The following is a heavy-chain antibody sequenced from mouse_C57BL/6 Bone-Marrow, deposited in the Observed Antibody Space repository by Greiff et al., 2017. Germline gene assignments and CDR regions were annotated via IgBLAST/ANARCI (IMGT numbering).Heavy chain of an antibody. CDR1: GFNIKDXY. J-gene: IGHJ2*01. CDR2: IDPENGDT. CDR3: TPLLYSY. Sequence: VQLKESGAELVRPGASVKLSCTASGFNIKDXYMHWVKQRPEQGLEWIGWIDPENGDTEYASKFQGKATITADTSSNTAYLQLSSLTSEDTAVYYCTPLLYSYWGQGTTLTVSS. V-gene: IGHV14-4*01. D-gene: IGHD1-1*01.